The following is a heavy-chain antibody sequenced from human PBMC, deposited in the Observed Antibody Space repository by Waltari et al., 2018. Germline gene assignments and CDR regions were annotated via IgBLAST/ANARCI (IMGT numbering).Heavy chain of an antibody. CDR2: IYPGATP. J-gene: IGHJ6*03. CDR3: ARIYGSGTFIYMDV. V-gene: IGHV4-4*07. D-gene: IGHD3-10*01. CDR1: GGSIIRYY. Sequence: HVQLQESGPRLVQPSEPLSLTCTVPGGSIIRYYWRWIRQPAGKGLEWIGRIYPGATPYYNPSLQTRIMMSVETSQNQFSLKLSSVTAADTAVYYCARIYGSGTFIYMDVWGKGTTVTVSS.